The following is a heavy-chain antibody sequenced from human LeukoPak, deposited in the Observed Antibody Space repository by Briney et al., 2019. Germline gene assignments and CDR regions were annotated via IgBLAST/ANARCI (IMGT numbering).Heavy chain of an antibody. CDR3: ARDFWSGYYYMDV. V-gene: IGHV1-3*01. Sequence: ASVKVSCKASGYTFTSYAMHWVRQAPGQRLEWMGWINAGSGNTKYSQKFQGRVTITRDTSASTAYMELSSLRSDDTAVYYCARDFWSGYYYMDVWGKGTTVTVSS. J-gene: IGHJ6*03. CDR2: INAGSGNT. CDR1: GYTFTSYA. D-gene: IGHD3-3*01.